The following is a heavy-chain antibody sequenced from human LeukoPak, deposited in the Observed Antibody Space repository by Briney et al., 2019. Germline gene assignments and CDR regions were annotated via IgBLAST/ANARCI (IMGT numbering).Heavy chain of an antibody. Sequence: ASVKVSCKASGYTFTSYDINWVRQATGQGLEWMGWMNPNSGNTGYAQKFQGRVTMTRNTSISTAYMELSSLRSEDTAVYYCVRVSYCTNGVCYFASWGYYYYYYMDVWGKGTTVTVSS. CDR3: VRVSYCTNGVCYFASWGYYYYYYMDV. V-gene: IGHV1-8*01. D-gene: IGHD2-8*01. CDR1: GYTFTSYD. J-gene: IGHJ6*03. CDR2: MNPNSGNT.